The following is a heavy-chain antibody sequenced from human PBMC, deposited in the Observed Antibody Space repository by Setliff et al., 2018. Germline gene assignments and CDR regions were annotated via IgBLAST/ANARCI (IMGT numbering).Heavy chain of an antibody. D-gene: IGHD1-26*01. CDR1: GGTFSSYG. V-gene: IGHV1-69*05. J-gene: IGHJ3*02. CDR3: ARDPGYSGSYKGTFDI. Sequence: SVKVSCKASGGTFSSYGISWVRQAPGQGLEWMGGTIPMFGTIDYARKFQGRVTIITDESTSTAYMQLSSLGSEDTAVYYCARDPGYSGSYKGTFDIWGQGTMVTVS. CDR2: TIPMFGTI.